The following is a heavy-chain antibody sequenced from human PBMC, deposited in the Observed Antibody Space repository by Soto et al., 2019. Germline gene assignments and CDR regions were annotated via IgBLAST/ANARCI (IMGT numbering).Heavy chain of an antibody. D-gene: IGHD2-2*01. Sequence: QVQLVQSGAEVKKPGASVKVSCKASGYTFTSYYMHWVRQAPGQGLEWMGIINPSGTTTDYAQKFQGRVTMTRDTSTSTYYMELSSLRSEDTAVYDCARPQIASHYYYGMDVWGQGTTVTVSS. CDR2: INPSGTTT. J-gene: IGHJ6*02. CDR3: ARPQIASHYYYGMDV. V-gene: IGHV1-46*01. CDR1: GYTFTSYY.